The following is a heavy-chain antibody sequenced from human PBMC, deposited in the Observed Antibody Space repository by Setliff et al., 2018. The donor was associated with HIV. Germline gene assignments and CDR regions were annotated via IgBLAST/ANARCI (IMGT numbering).Heavy chain of an antibody. V-gene: IGHV5-10-1*01. D-gene: IGHD3-10*01. J-gene: IGHJ6*02. CDR2: IDPSNSNT. CDR3: ARKLRPGHGVDV. Sequence: GESLKISCKGSGYSFTSYWISWVRQMPGKGLEWMGRIDPSNSNTNYSPSFQGHVTISADKSISTAYLQMNSLRAEDTAIYYCARKLRPGHGVDVWGQGTTVTVSS. CDR1: GYSFTSYW.